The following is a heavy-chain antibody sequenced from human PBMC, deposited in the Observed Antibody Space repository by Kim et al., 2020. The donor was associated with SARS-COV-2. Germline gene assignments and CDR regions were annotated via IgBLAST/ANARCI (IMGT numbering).Heavy chain of an antibody. CDR1: GGSISSSSYY. Sequence: SETLSLTCTVSGGSISSSSYYWGWIRQPPGKGLEWIGSIYYSGSTYYNPSLKSRVTISVDTSKNQFSLKLSSVTAADTAVYYCARQIPKHSSSWYYFDYWGQGTLVTVSS. V-gene: IGHV4-39*01. J-gene: IGHJ4*02. CDR3: ARQIPKHSSSWYYFDY. D-gene: IGHD6-13*01. CDR2: IYYSGST.